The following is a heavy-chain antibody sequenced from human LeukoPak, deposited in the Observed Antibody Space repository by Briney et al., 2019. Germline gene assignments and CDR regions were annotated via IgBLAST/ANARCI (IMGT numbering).Heavy chain of an antibody. CDR1: GGSISSYY. CDR3: AREDYCSGGSCYSGYFQH. J-gene: IGHJ1*01. Sequence: PSETLSLTCTVSGGSISSYYWSWIRQPPGKGLEWIGYIYYSGTINYNPSLKSRVTISVDTSKNQFSLKLSSVTAADTAVYYCAREDYCSGGSCYSGYFQHWGQGTLVTVSS. D-gene: IGHD2-15*01. V-gene: IGHV4-59*01. CDR2: IYYSGTI.